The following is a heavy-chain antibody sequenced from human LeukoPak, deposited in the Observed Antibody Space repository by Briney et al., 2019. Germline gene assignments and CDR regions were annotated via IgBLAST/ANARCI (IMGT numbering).Heavy chain of an antibody. Sequence: PGGSLRPSCTASGFTFSSYGMHWVRQAPGKGREWVAFIRYDGSNKYYVDSVKGRFTISRANSKNNLYLQMNSLRAEDTAVYYCAKGRYGGNSGIDYWGQGTLVTVSS. CDR1: GFTFSSYG. V-gene: IGHV3-30*02. D-gene: IGHD4-23*01. CDR2: IRYDGSNK. CDR3: AKGRYGGNSGIDY. J-gene: IGHJ4*02.